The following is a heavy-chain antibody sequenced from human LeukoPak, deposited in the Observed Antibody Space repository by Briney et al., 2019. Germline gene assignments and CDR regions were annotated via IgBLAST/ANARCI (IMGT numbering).Heavy chain of an antibody. CDR2: IYYSGST. V-gene: IGHV4-59*08. Sequence: SETLSLTCTVSGGSISSYYWSWIRQPPGKGLEWIGYIYYSGSTNYNPSLKSRVTISVDTSKNQFSLKLSSVTAADTAVYYCARLLRRPNWFDPWGQGTLVTVS. J-gene: IGHJ5*02. CDR3: ARLLRRPNWFDP. D-gene: IGHD3-3*01. CDR1: GGSISSYY.